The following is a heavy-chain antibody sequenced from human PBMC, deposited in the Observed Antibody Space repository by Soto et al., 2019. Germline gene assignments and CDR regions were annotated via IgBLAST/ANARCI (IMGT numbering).Heavy chain of an antibody. D-gene: IGHD4-17*01. J-gene: IGHJ4*02. V-gene: IGHV4-31*03. Sequence: ALSLTCTVSGGSISGAITSGRYYWSWIRQHPGKGLEWIGYIYHSGFSNYNPALKSRVTISVDTSKNQFSLRLSSVTAADTAVYYCARDETTTVSKFHFCGQGTLAPVYS. CDR2: IYHSGFS. CDR1: GGSISGAITSGRYY. CDR3: ARDETTTVSKFHF.